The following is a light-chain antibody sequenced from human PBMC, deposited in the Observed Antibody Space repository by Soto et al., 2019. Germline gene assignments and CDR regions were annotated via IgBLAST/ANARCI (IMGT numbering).Light chain of an antibody. CDR3: SSYTSSSTVI. CDR2: DVR. Sequence: QSALTQPASVSGSPGQSITISCTGTSSDVGGYNFGSWYQQHPGKAPKFIIYDVRTRPSGVSNRFSGSRSGNTASLTISGLQAEDEDDYYCSSYTSSSTVIFGGGTKLTVL. J-gene: IGLJ2*01. CDR1: SSDVGGYNF. V-gene: IGLV2-14*03.